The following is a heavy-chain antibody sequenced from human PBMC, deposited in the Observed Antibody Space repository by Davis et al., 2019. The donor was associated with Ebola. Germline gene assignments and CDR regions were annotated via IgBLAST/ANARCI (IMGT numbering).Heavy chain of an antibody. V-gene: IGHV4-30-2*01. CDR3: ARGGERSDWFDP. CDR1: GGSVSSGSYY. J-gene: IGHJ5*02. D-gene: IGHD1-26*01. CDR2: IYYSGNT. Sequence: MPSETLSLTCTVSGGSVSSGSYYWNWIRQPPGKGLEWIGYIYYSGNTYYNPSLKTRVTISIDRSKNQFSLNLVSVTAADTAVYYCARGGERSDWFDPWGQGTLVTVSS.